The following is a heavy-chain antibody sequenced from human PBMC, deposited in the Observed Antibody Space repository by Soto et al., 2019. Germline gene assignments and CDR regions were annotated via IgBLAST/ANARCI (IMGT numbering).Heavy chain of an antibody. D-gene: IGHD2-2*01. J-gene: IGHJ4*02. Sequence: GVLRLSCAASGFTFSSYSMNWVRQAPGKGLEWVSSISSSSSYIYYADSVKGRFTISRDNAKNSLYLQMNSLRAEDTAVYYCAKERLGYCSSTSCLMPDDYWGQGTLVTVSS. CDR1: GFTFSSYS. CDR3: AKERLGYCSSTSCLMPDDY. CDR2: ISSSSSYI. V-gene: IGHV3-21*01.